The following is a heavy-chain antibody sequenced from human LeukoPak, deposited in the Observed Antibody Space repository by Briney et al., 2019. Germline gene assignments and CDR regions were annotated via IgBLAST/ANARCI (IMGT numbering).Heavy chain of an antibody. CDR1: GGSVSSGSYY. Sequence: SETLSLTCTVSGGSVSSGSYYWSWIRQPPGKGLEWIGYIYYSGSTNYNPSLKSRVTISVDTSKNQFSLKLSSVTAADTAVYYCARVGGSGSYWKKLYYYYGMDVWGKGTTVTVSS. CDR2: IYYSGST. D-gene: IGHD3-10*01. J-gene: IGHJ6*04. V-gene: IGHV4-61*01. CDR3: ARVGGSGSYWKKLYYYYGMDV.